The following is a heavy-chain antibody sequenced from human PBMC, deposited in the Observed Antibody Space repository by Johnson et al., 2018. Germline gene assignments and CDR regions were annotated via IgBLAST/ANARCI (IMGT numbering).Heavy chain of an antibody. CDR3: GRPPPGYYDYVWGSYAFDI. CDR2: IKQDGSEK. Sequence: EVQLLESGGGLVQPGGSLRLSCAASGFTFSSYWMSWVRQAPGKGLEWVANIKQDGSEKYYVDSVKGRFTISRDNAKNSLYLQMNSLRAEDTAVYYCGRPPPGYYDYVWGSYAFDIWGQGTMVTVSS. CDR1: GFTFSSYW. J-gene: IGHJ3*02. D-gene: IGHD3-16*01. V-gene: IGHV3-7*01.